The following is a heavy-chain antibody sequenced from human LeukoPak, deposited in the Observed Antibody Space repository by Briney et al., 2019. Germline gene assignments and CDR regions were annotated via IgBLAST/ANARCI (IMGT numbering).Heavy chain of an antibody. D-gene: IGHD3-22*01. CDR3: ARDPYYYDSSGYYRAFDI. V-gene: IGHV4-38-2*02. CDR2: IYHSGST. Sequence: SETLSLTCTVSGYSISSGYYWGWIRQPPGKGLEWIGSIYHSGSTYYNPSVKSRVTISVDTSKNQFSLKLSSVTAADTAVYYCARDPYYYDSSGYYRAFDIWGQGTMVTVSS. J-gene: IGHJ3*02. CDR1: GYSISSGYY.